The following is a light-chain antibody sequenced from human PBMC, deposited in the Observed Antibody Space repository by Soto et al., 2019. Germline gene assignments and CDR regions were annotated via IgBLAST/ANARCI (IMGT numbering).Light chain of an antibody. CDR2: EVS. CDR1: GRDIGAYDY. Sequence: QSALTQPASVSGSPGQSITISCTGSGRDIGAYDYVSWYQQHPGKAPKLMIFEVSNRPSGVSNRFSGSKSGNTASLTISGLQAADEADYYCSSYTSASTLVVFGTGTKLTVL. J-gene: IGLJ1*01. V-gene: IGLV2-14*01. CDR3: SSYTSASTLVV.